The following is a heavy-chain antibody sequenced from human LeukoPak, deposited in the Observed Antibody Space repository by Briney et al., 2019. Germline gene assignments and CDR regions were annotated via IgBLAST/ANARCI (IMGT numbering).Heavy chain of an antibody. J-gene: IGHJ3*02. CDR1: GGSFSGYY. CDR2: INHSGST. Sequence: SETLSLTCAVYGGSFSGYYWSWIRQPPGKGLEWIGEINHSGSTNYNPSLKSRVTISVDTSKNQFSLKLSSVTAADTAVYYCARRNPYYYDSSGYYSAFDIWGQGTMVTVSS. D-gene: IGHD3-22*01. V-gene: IGHV4-34*01. CDR3: ARRNPYYYDSSGYYSAFDI.